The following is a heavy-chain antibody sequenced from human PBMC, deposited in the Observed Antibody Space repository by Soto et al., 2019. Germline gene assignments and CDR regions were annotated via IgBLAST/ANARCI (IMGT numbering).Heavy chain of an antibody. J-gene: IGHJ6*02. CDR1: GFSFSSYT. CDR3: ARDLEDISNDFSSMDV. Sequence: GGSLRLSCAASGFSFSSYTMMWVRQAPGKGLEWVSFISSSSSIIHYADSVKGRFTISRDNARNSLYLQMNSLRHEDTAVYFCARDLEDISNDFSSMDVWGQGTTVTAP. D-gene: IGHD2-21*02. CDR2: ISSSSSII. V-gene: IGHV3-48*02.